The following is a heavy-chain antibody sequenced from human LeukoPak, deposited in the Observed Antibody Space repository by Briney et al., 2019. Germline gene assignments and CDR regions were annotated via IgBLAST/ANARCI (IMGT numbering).Heavy chain of an antibody. J-gene: IGHJ4*02. CDR2: IRYDGSDK. V-gene: IGHV3-30*02. D-gene: IGHD3-22*01. CDR3: AKDEGGITMIEPNYYFDY. CDR1: GFTFNRYA. Sequence: PGGSLRLSCAASGFTFNRYAMHWVRQAPGKGLEWVAFIRYDGSDKYYADSVKGRFTISRDNSKNTLYLQMNSLRAEDTAVYYCAKDEGGITMIEPNYYFDYRGQGTLVTVSS.